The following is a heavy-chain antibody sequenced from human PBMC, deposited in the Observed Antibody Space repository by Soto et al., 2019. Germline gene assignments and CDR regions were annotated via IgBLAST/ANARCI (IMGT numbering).Heavy chain of an antibody. CDR1: GFTFSNYD. CDR3: ARDRYFGRFQY. J-gene: IGHJ1*01. V-gene: IGHV3-48*01. Sequence: EVQLVESGGGLVQPGGSLRLSCAVSGFTFSNYDMNWVRQAPGKGLEWLSYISSGSGTIYYADSVSGRFTISRDNAKNSLYLQMNSLRTEDTAVYYCARDRYFGRFQYWGQGTLVTVSS. D-gene: IGHD3-10*01. CDR2: ISSGSGTI.